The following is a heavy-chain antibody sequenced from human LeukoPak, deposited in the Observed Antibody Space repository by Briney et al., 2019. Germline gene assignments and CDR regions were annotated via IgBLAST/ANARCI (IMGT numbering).Heavy chain of an antibody. CDR1: GFTFSSYA. CDR3: AKDFDYDSSGYYYVFDY. V-gene: IGHV3-23*01. J-gene: IGHJ4*02. Sequence: GGFLRLSCAASGFTFSSYAMSWVRQAPGKGLEWVSAISGSGGSTYYADSVKGRFTISRDNSKNTLYLQMNSLRAEDTAVYYCAKDFDYDSSGYYYVFDYWGQGTLVTVSS. CDR2: ISGSGGST. D-gene: IGHD3-22*01.